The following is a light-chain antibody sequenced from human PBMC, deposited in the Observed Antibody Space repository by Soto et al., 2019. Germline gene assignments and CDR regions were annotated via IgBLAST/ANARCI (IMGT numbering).Light chain of an antibody. CDR2: DAS. V-gene: IGKV1-33*01. Sequence: DIQMTQSPSSLSASVGDRVTITCQASQDISNYLNWYQQKPGKAPKLLIYDASNLETGVPSRFSRSGSGTAFNFTISSLQPEAIAKYYCQQYDNLPPGFGHGTKVDIK. CDR3: QQYDNLPPG. J-gene: IGKJ3*01. CDR1: QDISNY.